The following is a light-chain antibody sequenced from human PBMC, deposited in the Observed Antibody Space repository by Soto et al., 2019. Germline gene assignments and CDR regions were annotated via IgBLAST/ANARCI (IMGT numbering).Light chain of an antibody. CDR2: LAS. CDR1: QAGNSR. V-gene: IGKV3-11*01. J-gene: IGKJ1*01. Sequence: EIVLTQSPPTLSSFPGDRVTLFCRASQAGNSRFAWYQHKPGQPPRLLIFLASNRAAGGPARFSCSGSGTDFTLTIRAVAPEDVAVYYCHQCQRWPRTFGQGTKVDIK. CDR3: HQCQRWPRT.